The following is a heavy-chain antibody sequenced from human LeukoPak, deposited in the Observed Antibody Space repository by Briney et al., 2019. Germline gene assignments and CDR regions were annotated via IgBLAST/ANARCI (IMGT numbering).Heavy chain of an antibody. CDR1: GGFISSYY. J-gene: IGHJ4*02. CDR3: ARGRELVY. V-gene: IGHV4-59*01. D-gene: IGHD3-10*01. Sequence: PSETLSLTCTVSGGFISSYYWSWIRQPPGKGLEWIGYIYYSGSTNYNPSLKSRVTISVDTSKNQFSLKLSSVTAADTAVYYCARGRELVYWGQGTLVTVSS. CDR2: IYYSGST.